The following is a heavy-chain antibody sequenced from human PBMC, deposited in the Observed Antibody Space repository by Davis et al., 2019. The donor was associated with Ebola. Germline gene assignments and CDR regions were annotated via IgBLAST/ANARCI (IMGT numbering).Heavy chain of an antibody. CDR1: GFTFSSYS. J-gene: IGHJ4*02. CDR3: ARVFAAAADY. D-gene: IGHD6-13*01. V-gene: IGHV3-53*01. CDR2: IYSGGDT. Sequence: GGSLRLSCAASGFTFSSYSMTWVRQAPGKGLELVSFIYSGGDTYYADSVKGRFTISRDNSKNTLYLQMNSLRAEDTAVYYCARVFAAAADYWGQGTLVTVSS.